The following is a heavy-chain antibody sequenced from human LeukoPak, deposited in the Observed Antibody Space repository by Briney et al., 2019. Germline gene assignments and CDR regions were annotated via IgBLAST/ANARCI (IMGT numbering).Heavy chain of an antibody. CDR2: IHPGDSDT. CDR3: ARRQLGYCSGGSCYFDY. Sequence: GESLEISCKASGYIFPTYWIGWVRQMPGKGLEWMGIIHPGDSDTKYSPSFQGQVTISADKSISTAYLQWSSLKASDTAIYYCARRQLGYCSGGSCYFDYWGQGTLVTVSS. D-gene: IGHD2-15*01. V-gene: IGHV5-51*01. CDR1: GYIFPTYW. J-gene: IGHJ4*02.